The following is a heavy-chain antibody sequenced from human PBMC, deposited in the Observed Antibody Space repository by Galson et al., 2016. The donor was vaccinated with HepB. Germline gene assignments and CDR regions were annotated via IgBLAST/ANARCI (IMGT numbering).Heavy chain of an antibody. V-gene: IGHV3-23*01. CDR2: IGGGGGNT. D-gene: IGHD1-26*01. CDR3: AKESWVFRHPGVGYLDY. CDR1: GFTFSHYA. Sequence: SLRLSCAASGFTFSHYAMAWVRQAPGKGLEWVSTIGGGGGNTHYADSVKGRFTISRDNSKNTLYLQMNSLRAEDTAVYYCAKESWVFRHPGVGYLDYWGQGTLVTVSS. J-gene: IGHJ4*02.